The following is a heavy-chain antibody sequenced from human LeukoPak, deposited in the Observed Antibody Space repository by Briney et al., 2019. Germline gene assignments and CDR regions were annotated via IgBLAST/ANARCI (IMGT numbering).Heavy chain of an antibody. CDR3: ARGGRAVASLTYNWFDP. J-gene: IGHJ5*02. D-gene: IGHD6-19*01. CDR1: GYSFTSYW. CDR2: INPNSGGT. V-gene: IGHV1-2*02. Sequence: GESLKIPCKGSGYSFTSYWIGWVRQAPGQGLEWMGWINPNSGGTNYAQKFQGRVTMTRDTSISTAYMELSRLRSDDTAVYYCARGGRAVASLTYNWFDPWGQGTLVTVSS.